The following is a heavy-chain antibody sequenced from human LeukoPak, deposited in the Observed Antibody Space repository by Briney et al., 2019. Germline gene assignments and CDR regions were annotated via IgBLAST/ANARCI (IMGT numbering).Heavy chain of an antibody. D-gene: IGHD6-19*01. Sequence: SVKVSCKASGGTFSSYAISWVRQAPGQGREWMGGIIPIFGTANYTHKFQDRVKITTNESTSTAYMELRGLRSEDTAVYYCAREASSGRSLKGNFDYWGQGTLVTVSS. CDR1: GGTFSSYA. CDR3: AREASSGRSLKGNFDY. CDR2: IIPIFGTA. J-gene: IGHJ4*02. V-gene: IGHV1-69*05.